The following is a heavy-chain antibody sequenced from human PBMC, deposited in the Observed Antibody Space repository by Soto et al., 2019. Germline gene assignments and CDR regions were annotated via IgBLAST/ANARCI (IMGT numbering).Heavy chain of an antibody. CDR2: IVVGSGNT. J-gene: IGHJ4*02. Sequence: ASVKVSCKASGFTFTSSAVQWVRQARGQRLEWIGWIVVGSGNTNYAQKFQERVTITRDMSTSTAYMELSSVTAADTAVYYCARVIQLWPITYYFDYWGQGTLVTVSS. CDR3: ARVIQLWPITYYFDY. V-gene: IGHV1-58*01. CDR1: GFTFTSSA. D-gene: IGHD5-18*01.